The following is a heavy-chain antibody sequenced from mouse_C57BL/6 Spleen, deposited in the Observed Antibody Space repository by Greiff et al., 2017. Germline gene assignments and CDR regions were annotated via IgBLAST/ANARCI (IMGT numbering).Heavy chain of an antibody. D-gene: IGHD1-1*01. V-gene: IGHV2-2*01. CDR2: IWSGGST. CDR1: GFSLPSYG. CDR3: ARNGEYYGSSYGDYYSMDY. Sequence: LQESGPGLVQPSQSLSITCTVSGFSLPSYGVHWVRQSPGKGLEWLGVIWSGGSTDYNAAFISRLSISKDNSKSQDFFKMNSLQADDTAIYYCARNGEYYGSSYGDYYSMDYWGQGTSVTVSS. J-gene: IGHJ4*01.